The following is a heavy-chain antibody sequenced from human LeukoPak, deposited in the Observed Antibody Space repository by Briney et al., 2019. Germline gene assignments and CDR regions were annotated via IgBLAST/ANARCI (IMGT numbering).Heavy chain of an antibody. CDR2: INQDGSKR. D-gene: IGHD6-13*01. CDR1: GFIFRNSW. Sequence: GGSLRLSCAASGFIFRNSWMTWVRQAPGKGLEWVANINQDGSKRTYVDSVKGRFTISRDSAKTSLYLQMNILRAEDTAVYFCATAPAAADSWWGQGTLVAVSS. J-gene: IGHJ4*02. CDR3: ATAPAAADSW. V-gene: IGHV3-7*01.